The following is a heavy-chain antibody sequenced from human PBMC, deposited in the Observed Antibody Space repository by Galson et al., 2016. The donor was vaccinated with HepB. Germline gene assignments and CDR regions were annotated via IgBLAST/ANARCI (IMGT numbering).Heavy chain of an antibody. J-gene: IGHJ6*02. Sequence: SVKVSCKASRGTFSSYAISWVRQAPGQGLEWMGGIIPIFGTANYAQKFQGRVTITADKSTSTAYMELSSLRSEDTAVYYCARAVKGYYDSSGYSVSGGMDVWGQGTTVTVSS. CDR3: ARAVKGYYDSSGYSVSGGMDV. CDR2: IIPIFGTA. D-gene: IGHD3-22*01. CDR1: RGTFSSYA. V-gene: IGHV1-69*06.